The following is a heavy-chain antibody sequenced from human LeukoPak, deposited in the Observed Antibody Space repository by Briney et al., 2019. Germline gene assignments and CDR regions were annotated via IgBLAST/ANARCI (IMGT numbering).Heavy chain of an antibody. CDR2: IRGGGGSA. D-gene: IGHD4-17*01. V-gene: IGHV3-23*01. CDR1: GFTVGNNQ. J-gene: IGHJ3*02. Sequence: GGSLRLSCAASGFTVGNNQMTWVRQAPGKGPEWVSAIRGGGGSAFYADSVKGRFTISRDNSKYTLFLQMNSLRAEDTAVYYCARDPNGDYIGAFDMWGPGTMVTVSS. CDR3: ARDPNGDYIGAFDM.